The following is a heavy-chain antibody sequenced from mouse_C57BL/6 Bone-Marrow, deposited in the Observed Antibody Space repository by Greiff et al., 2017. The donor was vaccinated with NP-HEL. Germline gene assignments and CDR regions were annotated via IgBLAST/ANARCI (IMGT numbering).Heavy chain of an antibody. V-gene: IGHV1-20*01. J-gene: IGHJ2*01. Sequence: VQLQQSGPELVKPGDSVKISCKASGYSFTGYFMNWVMQSHGKSLEWIGRINPYNGDTFYNQKFKGKATLTVDKSSSTAHMSLRSLTSEDSAVYYCARGAYYSNYAGDYWGQGTTLTVSS. CDR1: GYSFTGYF. CDR3: ARGAYYSNYAGDY. D-gene: IGHD2-5*01. CDR2: INPYNGDT.